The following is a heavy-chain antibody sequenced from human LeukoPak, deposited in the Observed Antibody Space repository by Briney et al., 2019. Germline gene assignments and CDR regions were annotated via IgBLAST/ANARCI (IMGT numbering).Heavy chain of an antibody. CDR2: ISSSGYTI. CDR1: GFTFSSYQ. V-gene: IGHV3-48*03. J-gene: IGHJ5*01. Sequence: GGSLRLSCVASGFTFSSYQMNWVRQAPGQGLEWVSYISSSGYTIYYADSVKGRFTISRDNAKNSLYLQMNSLRAEDTAVYYCARNFESWGQGTLVTVSS. CDR3: ARNFES.